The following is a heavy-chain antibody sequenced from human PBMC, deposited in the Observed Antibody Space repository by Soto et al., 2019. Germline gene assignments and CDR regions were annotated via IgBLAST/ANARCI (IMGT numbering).Heavy chain of an antibody. D-gene: IGHD1-26*01. CDR2: INPSGAST. CDR1: GYTFTSYY. V-gene: IGHV1-46*01. J-gene: IGHJ4*02. CDR3: ARVRALGSPVSY. Sequence: QVQLVQSGAEVKKPGASVKVSCKASGYTFTSYYMHWVRQAHGQGLEWMGIINPSGASTSYAQTFQGKVTMTMDTSTSTVYMELSSLRSEDTAVYYCARVRALGSPVSYWGQGTLVTVSS.